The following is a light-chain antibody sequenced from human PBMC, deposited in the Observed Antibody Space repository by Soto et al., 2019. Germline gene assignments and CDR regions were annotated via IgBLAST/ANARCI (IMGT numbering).Light chain of an antibody. CDR2: GAS. CDR1: QSVSSGR. CDR3: QQYGSSTFT. Sequence: EIVFTQSPGTQSLSPGQRATLSCRASQSVSSGRLAWYQQTLGQAPRLVIYGASSRETGIPDRFSGRGSGTEFTLSISRLEPEDFAMDYCQQYGSSTFTFGGGTKVDIK. J-gene: IGKJ4*01. V-gene: IGKV3-20*01.